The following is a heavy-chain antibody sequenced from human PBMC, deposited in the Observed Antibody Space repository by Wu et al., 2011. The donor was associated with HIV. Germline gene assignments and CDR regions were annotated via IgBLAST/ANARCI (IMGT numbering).Heavy chain of an antibody. V-gene: IGHV1-69*14. CDR1: GDTFSTYG. CDR2: IIPILGTV. D-gene: IGHD3-16*01. Sequence: QVQLVQSGAEVKKPGSSVKVSCKASGDTFSTYGINWVRQAPGQGLEWMGGIIPILGTVKYAQKFQGRVTITADKSTSTAYMELSGLRSDDTAMYYCARVEAQGENYYYYKGLDVWGQGTTV. J-gene: IGHJ6*02. CDR3: ARVEAQGENYYYYKGLDV.